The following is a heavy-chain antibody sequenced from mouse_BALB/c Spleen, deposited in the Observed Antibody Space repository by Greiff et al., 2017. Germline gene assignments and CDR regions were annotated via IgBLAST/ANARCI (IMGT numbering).Heavy chain of an antibody. V-gene: IGHV5-12-2*01. CDR2: ISNGGGST. CDR1: GFTFSSYT. Sequence: DVHLVESGGGLVQPGGSLKLSCAASGFTFSSYTMSWVRQTPEKRLEWVAYISNGGGSTYYPDTVKGRFTISRDNAKNTLYLQMSSLKSEDTAMYYCARHLYGYRYAMDYWGQGTSVTVSS. CDR3: ARHLYGYRYAMDY. J-gene: IGHJ4*01. D-gene: IGHD1-2*01.